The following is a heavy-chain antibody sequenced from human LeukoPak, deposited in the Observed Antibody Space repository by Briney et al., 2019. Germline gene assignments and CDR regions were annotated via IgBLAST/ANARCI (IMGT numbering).Heavy chain of an antibody. CDR2: ISSSSSYI. V-gene: IGHV3-21*01. D-gene: IGHD6-19*01. Sequence: KSGGSLRLSRAASGFIVRNYYLSWVRQAPGKGLEWVSSISSSSSYIYYADSVKGRFTISRDNAKDSLYLQMNSLRAEDTAVYYCARMVAVAGIDYWGQGTLVTVSS. J-gene: IGHJ4*02. CDR3: ARMVAVAGIDY. CDR1: GFIVRNYY.